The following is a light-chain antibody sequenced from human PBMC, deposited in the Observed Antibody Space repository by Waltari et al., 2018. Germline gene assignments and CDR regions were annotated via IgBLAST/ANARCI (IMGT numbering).Light chain of an antibody. Sequence: EIMLTQSPGTLSLSPVERATLSCRASQSISKYLAWYQQKPGQAPSLLIEDASSRATGIPDRVSGSGSGTDFSLTISRLEPEDFAVYYCQKYGSLPATFGQGTKVEIK. CDR2: DAS. CDR3: QKYGSLPAT. J-gene: IGKJ1*01. CDR1: QSISKY. V-gene: IGKV3-20*01.